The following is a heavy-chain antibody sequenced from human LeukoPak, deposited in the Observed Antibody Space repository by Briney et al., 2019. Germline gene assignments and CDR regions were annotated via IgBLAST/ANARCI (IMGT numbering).Heavy chain of an antibody. Sequence: GGSLRLSCVGSGFTFRSHAMSWVRQAPEKGLEFVSGIYENGGTTYYADSVKGRFSISRDNSKNTLYLQMDSLRVEDTAIYYCAIDPNWGIHYWGQGVLVTVSS. D-gene: IGHD7-27*01. V-gene: IGHV3-23*01. CDR2: IYENGGTT. J-gene: IGHJ4*02. CDR1: GFTFRSHA. CDR3: AIDPNWGIHY.